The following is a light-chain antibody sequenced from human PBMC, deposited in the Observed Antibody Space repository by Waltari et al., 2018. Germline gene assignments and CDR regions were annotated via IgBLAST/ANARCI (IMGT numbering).Light chain of an antibody. Sequence: QSVLSQPPSASGTPGQRVTISCAGRASNIGENVVNWYKQVPGKAPNLLVSRNELRPSGVPDRFSGPKSGTSASLAVSGLQSEDEADDYCATWDESPSGHWVFGGGTKVTVL. J-gene: IGLJ3*02. CDR3: ATWDESPSGHWV. V-gene: IGLV1-44*01. CDR1: ASNIGENV. CDR2: RNE.